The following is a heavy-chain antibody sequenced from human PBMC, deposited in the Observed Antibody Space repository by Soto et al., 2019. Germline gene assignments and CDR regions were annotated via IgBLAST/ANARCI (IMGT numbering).Heavy chain of an antibody. D-gene: IGHD3-10*01. CDR2: INHSGST. J-gene: IGHJ6*03. Sequence: SSETLSLTCAVYGGSFSGYYWSWIRQPPGKGLEWIGEINHSGSTNYNPSLKSRVTISVDTSKNQFSLKLSSVTAADTAVYYCARASLSMVRGVIYNYYYYYIDVRGKGTTVTVSS. V-gene: IGHV4-34*01. CDR1: GGSFSGYY. CDR3: ARASLSMVRGVIYNYYYYYIDV.